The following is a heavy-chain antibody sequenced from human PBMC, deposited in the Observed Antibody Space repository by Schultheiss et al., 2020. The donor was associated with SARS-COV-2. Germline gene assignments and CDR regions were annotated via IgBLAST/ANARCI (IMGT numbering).Heavy chain of an antibody. J-gene: IGHJ6*03. CDR3: AKDMSCSSTSCYPTYYYYYYMDV. Sequence: GGSLRLSCAASEFTFDDYAMHWVRQAPGKGLEWVSLISWDGGSTYYADSVKGRFTISRDNSKNSLYLQMNSLRAEDTALYYCAKDMSCSSTSCYPTYYYYYYMDVWGKGTTVTVSS. D-gene: IGHD2-2*01. CDR2: ISWDGGST. V-gene: IGHV3-43D*03. CDR1: EFTFDDYA.